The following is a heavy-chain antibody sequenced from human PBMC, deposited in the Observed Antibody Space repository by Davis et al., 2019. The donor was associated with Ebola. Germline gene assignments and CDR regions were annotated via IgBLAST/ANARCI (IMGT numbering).Heavy chain of an antibody. D-gene: IGHD1-26*01. CDR2: IQSKIDGGTT. CDR3: TRGSGTYD. CDR1: GFSFRSAW. J-gene: IGHJ4*02. Sequence: GESLKISCAAPGFSFRSAWMSWVRQAPGKGLEWVGRIQSKIDGGTTHYAARVKDRFIISRDDSKNTLYLQMNRLKTEDTGLYYCTRGSGTYDWGQGTLVTVSS. V-gene: IGHV3-15*06.